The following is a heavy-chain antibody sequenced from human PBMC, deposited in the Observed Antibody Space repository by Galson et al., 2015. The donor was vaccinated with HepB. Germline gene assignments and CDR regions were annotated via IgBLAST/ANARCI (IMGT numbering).Heavy chain of an antibody. CDR3: ARDRDYRLDY. CDR1: GYTFTTNG. D-gene: IGHD4/OR15-4a*01. Sequence: SVKVSCKASGYTFTTNGTSWVRQAPGQGLEWMGWISAHSGDTKYAQKLQSRVTMTRDTSTSTVYVELRSLRSDDTAAYYCARDRDYRLDYWGQGTLVTVSS. J-gene: IGHJ4*02. V-gene: IGHV1-18*04. CDR2: ISAHSGDT.